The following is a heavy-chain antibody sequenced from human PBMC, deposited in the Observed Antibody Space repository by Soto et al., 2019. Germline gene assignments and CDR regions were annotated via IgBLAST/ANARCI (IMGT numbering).Heavy chain of an antibody. CDR2: IYYSGST. D-gene: IGHD5-18*01. V-gene: IGHV4-39*01. CDR3: ARVAAMVTGPYYYYYYGMDV. J-gene: IGHJ6*02. CDR1: GGSISSSSYY. Sequence: QLQLQESGPGLVKPSETLSLTCTVSGGSISSSSYYWGWIRQPPGKGLEWIGSIYYSGSTYYNPSLKSRVTISVDTSKNQFSLKLSSVTAADTAVYYCARVAAMVTGPYYYYYYGMDVWGQGTTVTVSS.